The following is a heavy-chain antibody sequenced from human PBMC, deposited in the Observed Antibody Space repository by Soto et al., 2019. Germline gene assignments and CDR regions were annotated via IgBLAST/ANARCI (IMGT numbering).Heavy chain of an antibody. J-gene: IGHJ6*02. D-gene: IGHD2-2*01. Sequence: ETLSLTCAVYGGSFSGYYWSWIRQPPGKGLEWIGEINHSGSTNYDPSLKSRVTISVDTSKNQFSLKLSSVTAADTAVYYCARLRPPRYCSSTSCPRKDYYGMDVWGQGTTVTVSS. V-gene: IGHV4-34*01. CDR2: INHSGST. CDR3: ARLRPPRYCSSTSCPRKDYYGMDV. CDR1: GGSFSGYY.